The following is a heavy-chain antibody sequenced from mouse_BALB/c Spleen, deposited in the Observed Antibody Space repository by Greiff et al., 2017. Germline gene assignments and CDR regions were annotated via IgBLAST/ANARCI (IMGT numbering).Heavy chain of an antibody. CDR1: GYTFTDYN. Sequence: EVKLVESGPELVKPGASVKIPCKASGYTFTDYNMDWVKQSHGKSLEWIGDINPNNGGTIYNQKFKGKATLTVDKSSSTAYMELRSLTSEDTAVYYCARWGSSSWFAYWGQGTLVTVSA. J-gene: IGHJ3*01. V-gene: IGHV1-18*01. D-gene: IGHD1-1*01. CDR3: ARWGSSSWFAY. CDR2: INPNNGGT.